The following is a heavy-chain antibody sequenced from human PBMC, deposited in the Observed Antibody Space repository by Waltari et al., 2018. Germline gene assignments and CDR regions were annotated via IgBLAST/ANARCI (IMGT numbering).Heavy chain of an antibody. CDR2: ISSSSSTR. D-gene: IGHD4-17*01. CDR1: GFTFSSYS. J-gene: IGHJ3*02. V-gene: IGHV3-48*01. Sequence: EVQLVESGGGLVQPGGSLRLSCAASGFTFSSYSMNWVRQAPGKGLEWVSSISSSSSTRYYADSVKGRFTISRDNAKNSLYLQMNSLRAEDTAVYYCAREYGPPGAFDIWGQGTMVTVSS. CDR3: AREYGPPGAFDI.